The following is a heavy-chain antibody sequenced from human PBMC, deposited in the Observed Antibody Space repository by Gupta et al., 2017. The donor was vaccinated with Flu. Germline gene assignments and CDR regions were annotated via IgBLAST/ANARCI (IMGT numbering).Heavy chain of an antibody. D-gene: IGHD5-24*01. CDR3: ARNRGWQQFDY. CDR1: GFHLSDYW. V-gene: IGHV3-7*01. Sequence: EVQLVESGGGLVQPGESLRLTWAASGFHLSDYWLDWVRQAPGKGLEWMANRNVEGSVKNYVDSVKGRFTISRDNARNSVYLQMNTLRADDTAVYYCARNRGWQQFDYWGQGALVTVSS. CDR2: RNVEGSVK. J-gene: IGHJ4*02.